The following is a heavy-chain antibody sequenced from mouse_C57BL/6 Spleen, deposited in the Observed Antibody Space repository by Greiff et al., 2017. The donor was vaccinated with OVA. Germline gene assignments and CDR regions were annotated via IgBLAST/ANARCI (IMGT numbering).Heavy chain of an antibody. J-gene: IGHJ3*01. V-gene: IGHV1-9*01. Sequence: QVQLKESGAELMKPGASVKLSCKATGYTFTGYWIEWVKQRPGHGLAWIGEILPGRGSTNYNEKFKCKATFTADTSSNTAYMQLSSLTTEDSAIYYCANLYSNYEVAYWGQGTLVTVSA. D-gene: IGHD2-5*01. CDR2: ILPGRGST. CDR1: GYTFTGYW. CDR3: ANLYSNYEVAY.